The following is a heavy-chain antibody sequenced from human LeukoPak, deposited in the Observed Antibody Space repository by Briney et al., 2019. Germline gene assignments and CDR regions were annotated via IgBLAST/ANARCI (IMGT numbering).Heavy chain of an antibody. CDR3: ARDLAGPPQEAFDI. Sequence: GGSLRLSCAASGFTFSSYEMNWVRQAPGKGLEWVSYISSSGSTIYYADSVKGRFTISRDNAKNSLYLQMNSLRAEDTAVYYCARDLAGPPQEAFDIWGQGTMVTVSS. J-gene: IGHJ3*02. CDR1: GFTFSSYE. CDR2: ISSSGSTI. V-gene: IGHV3-48*03.